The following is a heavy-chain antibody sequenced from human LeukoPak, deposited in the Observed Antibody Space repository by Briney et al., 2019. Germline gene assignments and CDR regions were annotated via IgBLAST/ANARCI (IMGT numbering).Heavy chain of an antibody. Sequence: PSGTLSLTCAVSGGSILSTNWWSWVRQAPGKGLEWISLIYSGGTTYYADSVMGRFTISRDNSKTTLFLQMNSLKTEDTAVYYCATGGRSGVALEQWGQGTLVTVSS. CDR2: IYSGGTT. J-gene: IGHJ4*02. CDR1: GGSILSTNW. D-gene: IGHD3-3*01. V-gene: IGHV3-53*01. CDR3: ATGGRSGVALEQ.